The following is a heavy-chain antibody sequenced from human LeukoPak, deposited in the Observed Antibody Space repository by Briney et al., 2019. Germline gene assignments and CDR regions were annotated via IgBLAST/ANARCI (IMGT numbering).Heavy chain of an antibody. CDR3: ARDCGTSTSCYVGFDF. D-gene: IGHD2-2*01. V-gene: IGHV1-18*01. Sequence: ASVKLSCKATDYTFTSYGITWVRQAPGQGLEWMGWISAYNGNTNYAQKFQGRVTMTTDTSTSTAYMELRSLRSDDTAVYYCARDCGTSTSCYVGFDFWGQGTLVTVSS. CDR1: DYTFTSYG. CDR2: ISAYNGNT. J-gene: IGHJ4*02.